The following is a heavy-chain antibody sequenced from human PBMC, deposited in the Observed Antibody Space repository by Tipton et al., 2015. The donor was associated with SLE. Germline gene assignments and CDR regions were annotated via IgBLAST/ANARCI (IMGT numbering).Heavy chain of an antibody. CDR1: GASISGSNYY. V-gene: IGHV4-39*01. CDR3: ARRIVGAGTLDY. Sequence: LRHSCTVSGASISGSNYYWGWIRQPPGKGLEWIGSFYYSGSTNYNPSLKSRVTISVDTSKNQFSLTLSSVTAADTALYYCARRIVGAGTLDYWGQGTLVTVSS. CDR2: FYYSGST. D-gene: IGHD1-26*01. J-gene: IGHJ4*02.